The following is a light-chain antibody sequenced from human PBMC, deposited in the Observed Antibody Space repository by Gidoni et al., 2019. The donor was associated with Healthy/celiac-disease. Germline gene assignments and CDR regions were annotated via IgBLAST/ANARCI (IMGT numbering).Light chain of an antibody. CDR1: SSDVGGYNH. CDR3: SSYAGSNNWV. Sequence: QSALTQPPSASGSPGQSVTISCTGTSSDVGGYNHVSGYQQHPGKAPKLMIYAGSKRPSGVPDRFSGSKSGNMASLTVSGLQAEDAADYYCSSYAGSNNWVFGGGTKLTVL. CDR2: AGS. J-gene: IGLJ3*02. V-gene: IGLV2-8*01.